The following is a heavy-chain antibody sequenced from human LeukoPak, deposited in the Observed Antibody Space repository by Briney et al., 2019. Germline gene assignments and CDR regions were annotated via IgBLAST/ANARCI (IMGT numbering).Heavy chain of an antibody. Sequence: SETLSLTCTVSAVSISSYYWSWLRQPPGKGLEWLGYIYYSGSSNYIPSLKSRVTISVDTSKNQFSLRLSSVTAADTAVYYCAREEVGGVTPPSVWGQGTLVTVSS. D-gene: IGHD3-16*01. J-gene: IGHJ4*02. CDR1: AVSISSYY. CDR2: IYYSGSS. V-gene: IGHV4-59*01. CDR3: AREEVGGVTPPSV.